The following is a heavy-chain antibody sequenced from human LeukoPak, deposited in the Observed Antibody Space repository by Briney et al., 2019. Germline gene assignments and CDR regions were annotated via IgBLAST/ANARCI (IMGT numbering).Heavy chain of an antibody. CDR2: ISRSGSGI. D-gene: IGHD6-19*01. CDR3: ARDGGWYKRGLDYYYYYMDV. Sequence: GGSLRLSCAASGFTFSSYWMSWVRQAPGKGLEWLSYISRSGSGIYYADSVKGRFTISRGNAKNSLYLQMNSLRAEDTALYYCARDGGWYKRGLDYYYYYMDVWGKGTSVTVSS. V-gene: IGHV3-21*06. CDR1: GFTFSSYW. J-gene: IGHJ6*03.